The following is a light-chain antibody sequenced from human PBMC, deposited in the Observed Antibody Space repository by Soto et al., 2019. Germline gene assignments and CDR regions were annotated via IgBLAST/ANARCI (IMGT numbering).Light chain of an antibody. V-gene: IGKV1D-13*01. CDR3: QHFYNYPLT. J-gene: IGKJ4*01. CDR1: QDISSA. Sequence: AIQLTQSPSSLSASGGEIVTITCRASQDISSALAWYQQKPGKAPKLLIYDASGLESGVPSRFSGSGSGTDFTLTTTSLQPEDFAAYYCQHFYNYPLTVGGGTKADIK. CDR2: DAS.